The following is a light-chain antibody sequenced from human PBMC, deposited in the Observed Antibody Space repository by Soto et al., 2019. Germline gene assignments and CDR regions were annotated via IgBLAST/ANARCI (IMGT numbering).Light chain of an antibody. CDR3: QSYDSSFSGSKVV. J-gene: IGLJ2*01. CDR2: DDS. V-gene: IGLV1-40*01. Sequence: QSALTQPPSVSGAPGQRVTISCTGSSSNIGAGYDVHWYQQLPGTAPKLLIYDDSKRPSGVPDRFSGSKSGTSASLAITGLQAEDEADYYCQSYDSSFSGSKVVFGGGTKLTVL. CDR1: SSNIGAGYD.